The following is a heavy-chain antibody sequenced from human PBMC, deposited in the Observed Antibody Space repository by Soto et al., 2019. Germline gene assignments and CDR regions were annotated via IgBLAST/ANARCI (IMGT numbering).Heavy chain of an antibody. CDR1: GGSISSYY. Sequence: QVQLQESGPGLGKPSETLSLTCTVSGGSISSYYWSWIRQPPGKGLEWIGYIYYSGSTNYNPSLKSRVTISVDTSKNQFSLKLSSVTAADTDVYYCAREENDYSNSGWFDTWGQGTLVTVSS. CDR2: IYYSGST. CDR3: AREENDYSNSGWFDT. J-gene: IGHJ5*02. D-gene: IGHD4-4*01. V-gene: IGHV4-59*01.